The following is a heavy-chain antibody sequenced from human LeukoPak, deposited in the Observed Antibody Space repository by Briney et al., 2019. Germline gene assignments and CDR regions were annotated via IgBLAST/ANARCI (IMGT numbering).Heavy chain of an antibody. V-gene: IGHV3-53*01. CDR3: ARAPPGIPFDY. D-gene: IGHD3-10*01. CDR1: GFTVSSNY. Sequence: GGSLRLSCAASGFTVSSNYMSWVRQAPGKGLEWVSVIYSGGSTYYADSVKGRFTISRDNSKNTLYLQMNSLRAEDTAVYYCARAPPGIPFDYWGRGTLVTVSS. J-gene: IGHJ4*02. CDR2: IYSGGST.